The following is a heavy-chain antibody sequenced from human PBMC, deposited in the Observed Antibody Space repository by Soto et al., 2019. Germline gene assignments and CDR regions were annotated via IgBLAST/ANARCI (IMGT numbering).Heavy chain of an antibody. CDR2: SIPIFGTA. CDR3: ASGDVGPAACLLFPFDP. J-gene: IGHJ5*02. CDR1: GGTFSSYA. V-gene: IGHV1-69*12. Sequence: QVQLVQSGAEVKKPGSSVKVSCKASGGTFSSYAISWVRQAPGQGLEWMGGSIPIFGTANYAQKFQGRVTITEDQSTSTAYMELSSLRSEDTDVYYCASGDVGPAACLLFPFDPWGQGTLVTVSS. D-gene: IGHD6-6*01.